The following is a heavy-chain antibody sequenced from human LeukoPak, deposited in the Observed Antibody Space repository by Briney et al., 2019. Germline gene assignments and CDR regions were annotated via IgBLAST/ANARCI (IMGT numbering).Heavy chain of an antibody. V-gene: IGHV1-18*01. D-gene: IGHD6-13*01. CDR1: GYTFTSYG. CDR3: GREVYSSSWKYNWFDP. J-gene: IGHJ5*02. CDR2: ISAYNGNT. Sequence: GASVKVSCKASGYTFTSYGISWVRQAAGQGLEWMGWISAYNGNTNYAQKLQGRVTMTTDTSTSTAYMELRSLRSDDTAVYYCGREVYSSSWKYNWFDPWGQGTLVTVAS.